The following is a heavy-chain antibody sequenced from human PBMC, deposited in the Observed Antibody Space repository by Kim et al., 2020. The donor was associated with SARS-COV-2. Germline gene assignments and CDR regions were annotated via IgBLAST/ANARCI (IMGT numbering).Heavy chain of an antibody. CDR3: ARDILMAGLFDY. J-gene: IGHJ4*02. Sequence: SSNPSRTRRVTMSVDTSKTQFPLTLSSVTAADTAVYYCARDILMAGLFDYWGPGTLVTVSS. V-gene: IGHV4-4*07. D-gene: IGHD2-8*01.